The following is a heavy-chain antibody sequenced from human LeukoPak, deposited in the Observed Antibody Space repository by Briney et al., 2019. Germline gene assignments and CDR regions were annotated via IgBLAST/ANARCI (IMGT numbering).Heavy chain of an antibody. CDR1: GGSISSYY. CDR2: VYSSERS. D-gene: IGHD5-24*01. V-gene: IGHV4-4*07. J-gene: IGHJ6*03. CDR3: AREHPMTNKGVEYYYHYMDV. Sequence: SETLSLTCTVCGGSISSYYWNWIRQPAGKGLEWIGRVYSSERSDYNPSLKSRVTMSVDTSKNQFSLKLSSVTAADTAVYYCAREHPMTNKGVEYYYHYMDVWGKGTTVTFSS.